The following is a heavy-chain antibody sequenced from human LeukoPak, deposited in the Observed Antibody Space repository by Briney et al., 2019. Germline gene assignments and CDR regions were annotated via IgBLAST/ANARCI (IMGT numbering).Heavy chain of an antibody. CDR3: ARDKLYNYGLD. D-gene: IGHD5-18*01. Sequence: SETLSLTCSVSGGSFSSTSYYWGWIRQPPGKGLEWIGSIYHSGSTYYNPSLKSRVTISVDTSKNQFSLKLSSVTAADTAVYYCARDKLYNYGLDWGQGTLVTVSS. CDR2: IYHSGST. J-gene: IGHJ4*02. CDR1: GGSFSSTSYY. V-gene: IGHV4-39*07.